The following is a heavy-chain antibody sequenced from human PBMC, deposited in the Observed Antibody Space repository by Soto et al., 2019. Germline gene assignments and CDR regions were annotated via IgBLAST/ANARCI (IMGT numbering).Heavy chain of an antibody. V-gene: IGHV3-72*01. Sequence: VGSLRLSCAASGFTFSDHYMDWVRQAPGKGLEWVGRTRNKANSYTTEYAASVKGRFTISRDDSKNSLYLQMNSLKTEDTAVYYCAREIEYSYYYYYGMDVWGQGTTVTVSS. CDR2: TRNKANSYTT. CDR3: AREIEYSYYYYYGMDV. J-gene: IGHJ6*02. CDR1: GFTFSDHY. D-gene: IGHD5-18*01.